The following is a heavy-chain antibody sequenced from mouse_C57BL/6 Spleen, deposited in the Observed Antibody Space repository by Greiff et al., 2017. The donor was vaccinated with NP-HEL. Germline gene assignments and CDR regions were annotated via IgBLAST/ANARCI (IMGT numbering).Heavy chain of an antibody. CDR3: AKNGGTAQALFAD. V-gene: IGHV2-2*01. Sequence: QVQLLQSGPGLVQPSQCLSITCTVSGFSFTSYGVPWVRQSPGKGLEWLGVIWSGGSTDYNAAFISRLCISKDHPKSQVFFKMNSQQADDATRYYCAKNGGTAQALFADWGQGTLVTVSA. CDR2: IWSGGST. D-gene: IGHD3-2*02. CDR1: GFSFTSYG. J-gene: IGHJ3*01.